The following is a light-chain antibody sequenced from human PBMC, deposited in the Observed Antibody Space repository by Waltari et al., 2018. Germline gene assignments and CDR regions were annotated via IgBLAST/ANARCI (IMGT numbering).Light chain of an antibody. J-gene: IGLJ1*01. V-gene: IGLV2-14*01. CDR1: DSDVGSYDF. Sequence: QSALTQPASVSCSPGQSITIPCPGTDSDVGSYDFFSWYQQPPGKAPHLIIYEVSNRPSGISNRFSASKSGNTASLTISGLQAEDEADYYCSSYTTSSAPGVFGTGTRVTVL. CDR3: SSYTTSSAPGV. CDR2: EVS.